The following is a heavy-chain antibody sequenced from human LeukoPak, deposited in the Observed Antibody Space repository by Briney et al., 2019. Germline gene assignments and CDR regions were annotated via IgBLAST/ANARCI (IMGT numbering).Heavy chain of an antibody. Sequence: GGSLRLSCAASGFTFTNYAMSWVRQAPGKGLEWVSTISGSGGSTYYADSVKGRFTISRDNSKNTLYVQMNSLRAEDTAVYYCAKDYYGGYFDYWGQGTLVTVSS. CDR1: GFTFTNYA. CDR2: ISGSGGST. D-gene: IGHD1-26*01. CDR3: AKDYYGGYFDY. J-gene: IGHJ4*02. V-gene: IGHV3-23*01.